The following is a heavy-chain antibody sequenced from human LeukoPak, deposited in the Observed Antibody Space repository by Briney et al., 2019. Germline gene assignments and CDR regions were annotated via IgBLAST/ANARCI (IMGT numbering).Heavy chain of an antibody. CDR3: ARGSRTGEILYYGMDV. Sequence: EASVKVSCKASGGTFSSYAISWVRQAPGQGLEWMGGIIPIFGTANYAQKFQGRVTITADESTSTAYMELSSLRSEDTAVYYCARGSRTGEILYYGMDVWGKGTTVTVSS. CDR1: GGTFSSYA. CDR2: IIPIFGTA. D-gene: IGHD7-27*01. J-gene: IGHJ6*04. V-gene: IGHV1-69*13.